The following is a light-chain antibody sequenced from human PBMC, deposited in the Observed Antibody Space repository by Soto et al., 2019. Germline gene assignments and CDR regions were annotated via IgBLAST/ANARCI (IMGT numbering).Light chain of an antibody. CDR1: QSVGSN. CDR2: GAS. Sequence: EIVMTQSPATLSVSPGERATLSCRASQSVGSNLAWYQQKPGQAPRLLIYGASTRATGIPARFSGSGSGTEFTLTISSLQSEDFAVYYCQHCNDSPPFFTFGPGTKVDIK. CDR3: QHCNDSPPFFT. J-gene: IGKJ3*01. V-gene: IGKV3-15*01.